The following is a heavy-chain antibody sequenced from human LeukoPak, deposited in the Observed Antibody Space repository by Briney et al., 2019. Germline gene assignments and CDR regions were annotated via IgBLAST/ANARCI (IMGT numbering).Heavy chain of an antibody. CDR3: ARARQYYYDSSGYYEVFDY. J-gene: IGHJ4*02. D-gene: IGHD3-22*01. CDR1: GFXFSSYG. CDR2: IWYDGSNK. V-gene: IGHV3-33*01. Sequence: GGSLRLSCAASGFXFSSYGIHWVRQAPGKGLEWVAVIWYDGSNKYYADSVKGRFTISRDNSKNTLYLQMNSLRAEDTAVYYCARARQYYYDSSGYYEVFDYWGQGTLVTVSS.